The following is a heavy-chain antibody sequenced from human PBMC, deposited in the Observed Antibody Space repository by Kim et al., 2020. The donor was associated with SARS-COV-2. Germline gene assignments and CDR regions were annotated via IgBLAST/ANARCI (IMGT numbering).Heavy chain of an antibody. Sequence: GGSLRLSCAASGFTFSSYGMHWVRQAPGKGLEWVAVISYDGSNKYYADSVKGRFTISRDNSKNTLYLQMNSLRAEDTAVYYCAKERVGSTGFDYWGQGTLVTVSS. V-gene: IGHV3-30*18. D-gene: IGHD1-26*01. J-gene: IGHJ4*02. CDR2: ISYDGSNK. CDR3: AKERVGSTGFDY. CDR1: GFTFSSYG.